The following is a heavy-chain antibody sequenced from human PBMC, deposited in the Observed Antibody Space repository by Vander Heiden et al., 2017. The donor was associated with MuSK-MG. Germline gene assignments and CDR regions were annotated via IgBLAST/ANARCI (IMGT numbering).Heavy chain of an antibody. Sequence: EVQLVQSGAEVKKPGESLTISCKGSGYSFTSYWIGWVRQMPGKGLEWMGIIYPGDSDTRYRTSFQGQVNISADKSISTAYRQWSSLKASETAMYYCARRLAETSCGVADNWFDPWGQGTVVTVYS. V-gene: IGHV5-51*01. D-gene: IGHD3-3*01. CDR3: ARRLAETSCGVADNWFDP. CDR2: IYPGDSDT. CDR1: GYSFTSYW. J-gene: IGHJ5*02.